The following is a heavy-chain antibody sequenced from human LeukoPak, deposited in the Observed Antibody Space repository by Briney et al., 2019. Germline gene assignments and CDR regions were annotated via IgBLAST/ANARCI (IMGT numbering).Heavy chain of an antibody. V-gene: IGHV4-59*08. J-gene: IGHJ2*01. CDR3: AGQDWDYDWYFDL. CDR2: IYYSGST. CDR1: GGXISSYY. Sequence: SETLSLTCTVSGGXISSYYCSWIRQPLGKGLEWIGYIYYSGSTNYNPSLKSRVTISVGTSKNQFSLKLSSVTAADTAVYYCAGQDWDYDWYFDLWGRGTLVTVSS. D-gene: IGHD1-7*01.